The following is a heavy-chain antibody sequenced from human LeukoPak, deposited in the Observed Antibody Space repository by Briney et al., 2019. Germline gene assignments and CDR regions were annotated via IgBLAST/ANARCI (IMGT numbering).Heavy chain of an antibody. Sequence: GGSLRLSCTASGFTFGDYAMSWFRQAPGKGLEWVGFIRSKAYGGTTEYAASVKGRFTISRDDSKSIAYLQMNSLKTEDTAVYYCHYYDSSGYPPERYFDYWGQGTLVTVSS. CDR1: GFTFGDYA. D-gene: IGHD3-22*01. CDR3: HYYDSSGYPPERYFDY. J-gene: IGHJ4*02. CDR2: IRSKAYGGTT. V-gene: IGHV3-49*03.